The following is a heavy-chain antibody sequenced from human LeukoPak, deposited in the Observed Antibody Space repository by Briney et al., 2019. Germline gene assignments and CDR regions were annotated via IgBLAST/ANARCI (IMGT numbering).Heavy chain of an antibody. CDR1: GGSISSSNYY. Sequence: SETPSLTCTVSGGSISSSNYYWDWIRQPPGKGLEWIANVHYSGSAYYNPSLKSRVTISVDTSKNQFSLKLSSVTAADTAVYYCARHNYDFWSGYPYYFDYWGQGTLVTVSS. D-gene: IGHD3-3*01. V-gene: IGHV4-39*01. J-gene: IGHJ4*02. CDR2: VHYSGSA. CDR3: ARHNYDFWSGYPYYFDY.